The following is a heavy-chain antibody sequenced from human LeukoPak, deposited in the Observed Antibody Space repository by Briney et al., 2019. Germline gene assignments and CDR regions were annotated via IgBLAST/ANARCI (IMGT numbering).Heavy chain of an antibody. Sequence: SETLSLTCTVSGSAISSYYWSWIRQPPGKGLEWIGYIYYSGSTNYNPSLKSRVTISVGTSKNQFSLKLSSVTAADTAVYYCARVGDYGEYVEHAFDIWGQGTMVTVSS. CDR2: IYYSGST. V-gene: IGHV4-59*01. CDR3: ARVGDYGEYVEHAFDI. J-gene: IGHJ3*02. CDR1: GSAISSYY. D-gene: IGHD4-17*01.